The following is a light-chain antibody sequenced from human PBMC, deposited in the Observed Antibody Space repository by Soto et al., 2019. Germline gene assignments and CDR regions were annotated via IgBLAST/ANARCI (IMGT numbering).Light chain of an antibody. CDR2: KAS. Sequence: DIQMTQSPSTLSASVGDRVTITCRASQSISSWLAWYQQKPGKAPKLLIYKASSLESGVPSRFSGSGSGTEFTLTISSPQPDDFATYYCQQYNSYVTFGQGTKLEIK. CDR3: QQYNSYVT. J-gene: IGKJ2*01. V-gene: IGKV1-5*03. CDR1: QSISSW.